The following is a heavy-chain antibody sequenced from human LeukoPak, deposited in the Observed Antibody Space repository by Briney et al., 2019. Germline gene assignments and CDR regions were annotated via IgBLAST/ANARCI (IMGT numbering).Heavy chain of an antibody. V-gene: IGHV4-34*01. Sequence: SETLSLTCTVSGGSISSYYWSWIRQPPGKGLEWIGEINHSGSTNYNPSLKSRVTISVDTSKNQFSLKLSSVTAADTAVYYCARGRWRGYPDYWGQGTLVTVSS. CDR1: GGSISSYY. J-gene: IGHJ4*02. D-gene: IGHD5-18*01. CDR2: INHSGST. CDR3: ARGRWRGYPDY.